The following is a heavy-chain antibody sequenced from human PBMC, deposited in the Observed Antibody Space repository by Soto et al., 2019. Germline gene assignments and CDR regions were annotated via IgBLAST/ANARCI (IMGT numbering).Heavy chain of an antibody. CDR2: ISTHTGDT. J-gene: IGHJ6*02. Sequence: QAQMVQSGAELKEPGASVKVSCKASGYTFTTYGVSWVRQAPGQGLEWVGEISTHTGDTLYAQKFKGRVTVTTDTASSTVYMEVRSLRSDDTAVYYCARDVGVGAYGPGIRGMGVWGQGTTVTVSS. CDR3: ARDVGVGAYGPGIRGMGV. CDR1: GYTFTTYG. V-gene: IGHV1-18*01. D-gene: IGHD4-17*01.